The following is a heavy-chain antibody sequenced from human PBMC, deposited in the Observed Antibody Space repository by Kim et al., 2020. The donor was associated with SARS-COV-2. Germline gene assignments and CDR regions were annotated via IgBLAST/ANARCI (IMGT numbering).Heavy chain of an antibody. CDR3: ARDSSSGFDY. CDR2: INHSGST. CDR1: GGSFSGYY. V-gene: IGHV4-34*01. J-gene: IGHJ4*02. D-gene: IGHD6-25*01. Sequence: SETLSLTCAVYGGSFSGYYWSWIRQPPGKGLEWIGEINHSGSTNYNPSSKSRLIITVDTSKNQFSLKLSSVAAADAAVYYCARDSSSGFDYWGQGTLVTVSS.